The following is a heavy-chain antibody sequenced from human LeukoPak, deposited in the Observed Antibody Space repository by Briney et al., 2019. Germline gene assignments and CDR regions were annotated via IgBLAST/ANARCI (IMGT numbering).Heavy chain of an antibody. J-gene: IGHJ1*01. D-gene: IGHD3-10*01. V-gene: IGHV3-48*02. Sequence: GGSLRLSCAASGFTFSGYSMNWVRQAVGKGLEWVSYISASSSSIYYADSVKGRFAISRDNAKNSLYLQMNSLRDEDTAVYYCARRAAGRPGADYFQHWGQGILVTVSS. CDR3: ARRAAGRPGADYFQH. CDR2: ISASSSSI. CDR1: GFTFSGYS.